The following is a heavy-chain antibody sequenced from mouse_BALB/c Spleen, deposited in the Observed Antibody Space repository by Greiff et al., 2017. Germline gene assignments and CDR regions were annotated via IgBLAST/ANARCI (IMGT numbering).Heavy chain of an antibody. CDR1: GFTFSDYY. CDR2: ISDGGSYT. J-gene: IGHJ4*01. V-gene: IGHV5-4*02. Sequence: EVQRVESGGGLVKPGGSLKLSCAASGFTFSDYYMYWVRQTPEKRLEWVATISDGGSYTYYPDSVKGRFTISRDNAKNNLYLQMSSLKSEDTAMYYCARVITTDAMDYWGQGTSVTVSS. CDR3: ARVITTDAMDY. D-gene: IGHD1-2*01.